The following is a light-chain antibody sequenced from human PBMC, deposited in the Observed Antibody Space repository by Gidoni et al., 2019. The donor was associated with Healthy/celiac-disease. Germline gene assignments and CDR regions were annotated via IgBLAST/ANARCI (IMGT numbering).Light chain of an antibody. CDR2: GAS. J-gene: IGKJ2*04. Sequence: EIVLTQSPGTLSLSPGERATLSCRASQSVSSSYLAWYQQKPGQAPRLLIYGASSRATGIPDGFSGSGSGTDFTLTISRLEPEDFAVYYYQQYGSSPPGSSFGQGTKLEIK. CDR3: QQYGSSPPGSS. V-gene: IGKV3-20*01. CDR1: QSVSSSY.